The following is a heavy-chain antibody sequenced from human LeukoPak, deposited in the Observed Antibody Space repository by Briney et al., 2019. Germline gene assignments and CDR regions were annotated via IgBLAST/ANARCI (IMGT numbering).Heavy chain of an antibody. CDR2: IIPIFGTA. CDR3: ARPAATYSAAFDY. D-gene: IGHD2-2*01. V-gene: IGHV1-69*13. J-gene: IGHJ4*02. Sequence: SVKVSCKASGGTFSSYAISWGRQAPGQGLEWMGGIIPIFGTANYAQKFQGRVTITADESTSTAYMELSSLRSEDTAVYYCARPAATYSAAFDYWGQGTLVTVSS. CDR1: GGTFSSYA.